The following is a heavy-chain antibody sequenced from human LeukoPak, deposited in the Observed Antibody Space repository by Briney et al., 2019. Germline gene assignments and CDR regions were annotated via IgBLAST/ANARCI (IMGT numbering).Heavy chain of an antibody. CDR2: IFYTGSA. V-gene: IGHV4-39*07. D-gene: IGHD6-13*01. Sequence: SETLSLTCTVSGGSISSSTYYWGWIRQPPGKGLEWIGNIFYTGSAYYNPSLESRVTISVDTSKNQFSLKLSSVTAADTAVYYCARTISSWYSDAFDIWGQGTMVTVSS. CDR3: ARTISSWYSDAFDI. CDR1: GGSISSSTYY. J-gene: IGHJ3*02.